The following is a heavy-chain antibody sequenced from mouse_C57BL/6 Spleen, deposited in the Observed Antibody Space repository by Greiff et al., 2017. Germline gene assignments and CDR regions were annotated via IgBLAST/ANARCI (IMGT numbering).Heavy chain of an antibody. CDR2: IYPRSGNT. Sequence: QVQLQQSGAELARPGASVKLSCKASGYTFTSYGISWVKQRTGQGLEWIGEIYPRSGNTYYNEKFKGKATLTADKSSRTAYIELRSLTSEDSAVYFCARGYDGYPYYFDYWGQGTTLTVSS. CDR3: ARGYDGYPYYFDY. CDR1: GYTFTSYG. V-gene: IGHV1-81*01. J-gene: IGHJ2*01. D-gene: IGHD2-3*01.